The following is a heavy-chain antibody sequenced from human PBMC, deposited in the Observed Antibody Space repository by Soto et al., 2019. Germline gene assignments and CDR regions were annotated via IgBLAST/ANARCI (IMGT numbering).Heavy chain of an antibody. V-gene: IGHV1-18*01. J-gene: IGHJ4*02. Sequence: ASVKVSCKASGYTFTSYGISWVRQAPGQGLEWMGWISAYNGNTNYAQKLQGRVTMTTDTSTSTAYMELRSLRSDDTAVYYFATMITFGGVIVPYFDYWGQGTLVTVSS. CDR3: ATMITFGGVIVPYFDY. D-gene: IGHD3-16*02. CDR2: ISAYNGNT. CDR1: GYTFTSYG.